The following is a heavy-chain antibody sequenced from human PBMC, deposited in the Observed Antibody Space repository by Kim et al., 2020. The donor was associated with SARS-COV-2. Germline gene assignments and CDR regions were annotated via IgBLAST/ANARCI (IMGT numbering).Heavy chain of an antibody. D-gene: IGHD1-1*01. V-gene: IGHV4-59*13. J-gene: IGHJ6*02. Sequence: SETLSLTCTVSGGSISSYYWSWIRQPPGKGLEWIGYIYYSGSTNYNPSLKSRVTISVDTSKNQFSLKLSSVTAADTAVYYCARRRGNWNDGYYGMDVWGQGTTVTVSS. CDR1: GGSISSYY. CDR2: IYYSGST. CDR3: ARRRGNWNDGYYGMDV.